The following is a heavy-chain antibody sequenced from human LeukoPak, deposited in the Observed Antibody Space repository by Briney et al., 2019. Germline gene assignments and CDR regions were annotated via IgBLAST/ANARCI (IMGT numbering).Heavy chain of an antibody. J-gene: IGHJ4*02. V-gene: IGHV4-4*07. CDR2: IYPSGST. Sequence: SATLSLTCTVSGGSISSYYWIWIRQPAGKGLEWIGRIYPSGSTNYNPSLKSRVTMSVDTSKNQFSLKLSSVTAADTAVYYCARSGVMGSFDYWGQGTLVTVSS. CDR3: ARSGVMGSFDY. CDR1: GGSISSYY. D-gene: IGHD3-16*01.